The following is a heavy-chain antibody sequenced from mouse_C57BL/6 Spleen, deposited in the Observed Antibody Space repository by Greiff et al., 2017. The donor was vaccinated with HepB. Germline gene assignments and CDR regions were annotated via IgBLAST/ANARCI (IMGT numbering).Heavy chain of an antibody. D-gene: IGHD4-1*01. CDR3: ARDLGAY. V-gene: IGHV3-6*01. CDR2: ISYDGSN. J-gene: IGHJ3*01. Sequence: EESGPGLVKPSQSLSLTCSVTGYSITSGYYWHWIRQFPGNKLEWMGYISYDGSNNYNPSLKNRISITRDTSKNQFFLKLNSVTTEDTATYYCARDLGAYWGQGTLVTVSA. CDR1: GYSITSGYY.